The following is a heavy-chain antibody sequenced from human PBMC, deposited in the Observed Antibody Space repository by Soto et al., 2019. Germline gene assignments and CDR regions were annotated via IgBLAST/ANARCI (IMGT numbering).Heavy chain of an antibody. Sequence: SETLSLTCAVYGGSFSGYYWSWIRQPPGKGLEWIGEINHSGSTNYNPSLKSRVTISVDTSKNQFSLKLSSVTAADTAVYYCAIGATIFGVVKISAYYYYGMDVWGQGTTVTVSS. D-gene: IGHD3-3*01. CDR2: INHSGST. J-gene: IGHJ6*02. CDR1: GGSFSGYY. V-gene: IGHV4-34*01. CDR3: AIGATIFGVVKISAYYYYGMDV.